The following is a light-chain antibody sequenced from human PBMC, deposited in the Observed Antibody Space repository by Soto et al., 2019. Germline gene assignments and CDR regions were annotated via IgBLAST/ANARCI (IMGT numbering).Light chain of an antibody. Sequence: EIVLTQSPGTLSVSPGERATLSCRASQSVGRNYLAWYQQKPGQAPRLLIYDASSRANGIPDRFSGSGSGTVFPLTISRLEPEDFAVYYCQQYASSPLTFGGGTKVEIK. V-gene: IGKV3-20*01. CDR2: DAS. CDR1: QSVGRNY. CDR3: QQYASSPLT. J-gene: IGKJ4*01.